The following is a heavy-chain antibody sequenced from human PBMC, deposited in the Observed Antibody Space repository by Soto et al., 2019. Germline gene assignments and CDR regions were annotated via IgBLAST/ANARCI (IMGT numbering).Heavy chain of an antibody. CDR1: GFTFSSYA. CDR2: ISGSGGST. Sequence: VQLVESGGGVVQPGRSLRLSCAASGFTFSSYAMSWVRQAPGKGLEWVSAISGSGGSTYYADSVKGRFTISRDNSKNTLYLQMNSLRAEDTAVYYCAKDRTVAVAGIDYWGQGTLVTVSS. D-gene: IGHD6-19*01. J-gene: IGHJ4*02. CDR3: AKDRTVAVAGIDY. V-gene: IGHV3-23*04.